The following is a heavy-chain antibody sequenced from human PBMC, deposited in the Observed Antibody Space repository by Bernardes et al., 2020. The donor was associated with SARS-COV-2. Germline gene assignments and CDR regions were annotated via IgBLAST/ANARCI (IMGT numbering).Heavy chain of an antibody. CDR1: GGSFSGYY. CDR2: INHSGST. D-gene: IGHD6-13*01. V-gene: IGHV4-34*01. J-gene: IGHJ5*02. Sequence: SETLSLTCAVYGGSFSGYYWSWIRQPPGKGLEWIGEINHSGSTNYNPSLKSRVTISVDTSKNQLSLRLSSVTAADTAVYYCARGGYTSSWYERHSGGNNWFDPWGQGMLVTVSS. CDR3: ARGGYTSSWYERHSGGNNWFDP.